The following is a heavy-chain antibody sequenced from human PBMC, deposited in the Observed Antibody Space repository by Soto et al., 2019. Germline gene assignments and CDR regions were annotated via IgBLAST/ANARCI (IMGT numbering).Heavy chain of an antibody. Sequence: SVKVSCKASGGTFSSYAISWVRQAPGQGLEWMGGIIPIFGTANYAQKFQGRVTITADKSTSTAYMELSSLRSEDTAVYYCATVRFVVVPAAIPYYGMDVWGQGTTVTVSS. CDR2: IIPIFGTA. J-gene: IGHJ6*02. CDR1: GGTFSSYA. CDR3: ATVRFVVVPAAIPYYGMDV. V-gene: IGHV1-69*06. D-gene: IGHD2-2*01.